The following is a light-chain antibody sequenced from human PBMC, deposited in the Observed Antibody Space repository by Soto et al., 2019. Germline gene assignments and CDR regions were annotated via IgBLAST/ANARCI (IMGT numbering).Light chain of an antibody. V-gene: IGLV2-11*01. Sequence: QSALTQPRSVSGSPGQSVTISCTGTSSDVGFYNYVSWYQQHPGKAPKLMIYDVSKRPSGVPDRFSGSKSGNTASLTISGLQAEDEADYYCCSYAGSYTFYVFGTGTKLT. CDR3: CSYAGSYTFYV. CDR2: DVS. J-gene: IGLJ1*01. CDR1: SSDVGFYNY.